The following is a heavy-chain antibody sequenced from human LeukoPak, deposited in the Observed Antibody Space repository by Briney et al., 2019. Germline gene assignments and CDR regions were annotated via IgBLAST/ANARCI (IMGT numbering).Heavy chain of an antibody. CDR1: GGSISSGGYS. V-gene: IGHV4-30-4*07. Sequence: SETLSLTCAVSGGSISSGGYSWSWIRQPPGKGLEWIGYIYYSGSTYYNPSLKSRVTISVDTSKNQFSLKLSSVTAADTAVYYCARGVTWFDPWGQGTLVTVSS. CDR3: ARGVTWFDP. D-gene: IGHD4-23*01. J-gene: IGHJ5*02. CDR2: IYYSGST.